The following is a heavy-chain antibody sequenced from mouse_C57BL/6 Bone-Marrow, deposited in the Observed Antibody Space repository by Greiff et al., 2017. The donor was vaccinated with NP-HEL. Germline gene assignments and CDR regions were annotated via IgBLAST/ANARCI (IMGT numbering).Heavy chain of an antibody. CDR2: FYPGSGSL. CDR3: ARHEALLWGFAY. CDR1: GYTFTEYT. V-gene: IGHV1-62-2*01. J-gene: IGHJ3*01. D-gene: IGHD2-10*01. Sequence: QFQLQQSGAELVKPGASVKLSCKASGYTFTEYTIHWVKQRSGRGLAWIGWFYPGSGSLKYNEKFKDKATLTADKSSSTVYMELSRLTSEDSAVYFCARHEALLWGFAYWGQGTLVTVSA.